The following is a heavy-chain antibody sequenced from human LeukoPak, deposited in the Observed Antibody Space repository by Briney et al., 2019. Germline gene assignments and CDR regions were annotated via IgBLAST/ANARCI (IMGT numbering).Heavy chain of an antibody. V-gene: IGHV3-30*02. Sequence: PGGSLRLSCAASGFTFSSYGMHWVRQAPGKGLEWVAFIRYDGSNKYYADSVKGRFTISRDNAKNSLYLQMNSLRAEDTAVYYCARDRGYCSSTSCYMAGSYFDYWGQGTLVTVSS. J-gene: IGHJ4*02. D-gene: IGHD2-2*01. CDR1: GFTFSSYG. CDR3: ARDRGYCSSTSCYMAGSYFDY. CDR2: IRYDGSNK.